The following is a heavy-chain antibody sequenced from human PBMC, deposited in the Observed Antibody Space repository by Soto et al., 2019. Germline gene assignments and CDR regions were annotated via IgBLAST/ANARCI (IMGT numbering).Heavy chain of an antibody. V-gene: IGHV1-69*13. CDR3: ARSSYNWNEGYYYYGMDV. Sequence: ASVKVSCKASGGTFSSYAISWVRQAPGQGLEWMGGIIPIFGTANYAQKFQGRVTITADESTSTAYMELSSLRSEDTAVYYCARSSYNWNEGYYYYGMDVWGQGTTVTVSS. D-gene: IGHD1-20*01. J-gene: IGHJ6*02. CDR1: GGTFSSYA. CDR2: IIPIFGTA.